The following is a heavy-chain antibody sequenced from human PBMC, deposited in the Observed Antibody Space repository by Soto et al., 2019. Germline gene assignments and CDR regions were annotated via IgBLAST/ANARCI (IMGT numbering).Heavy chain of an antibody. Sequence: TLSLTCTVSGCSISSGGYYWSWIRQHPGKGLEWIGYIYYSGSTYYNPSLKSRVTISVDTSKNQFSLKLSSVTAADTAVYYCASTGWRYCTNGVCSDAFDIWGQGTMVTVSS. V-gene: IGHV4-31*03. CDR1: GCSISSGGYY. CDR2: IYYSGST. J-gene: IGHJ3*02. D-gene: IGHD2-8*01. CDR3: ASTGWRYCTNGVCSDAFDI.